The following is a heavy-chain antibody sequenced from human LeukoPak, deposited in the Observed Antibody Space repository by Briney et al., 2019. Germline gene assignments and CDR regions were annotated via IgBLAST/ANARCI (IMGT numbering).Heavy chain of an antibody. V-gene: IGHV3-30-3*01. CDR3: ARGGSDYGPFDY. CDR1: GFTFSSYA. J-gene: IGHJ4*02. CDR2: ISYDGSNK. D-gene: IGHD4-17*01. Sequence: RRSLRLSCAAAGFTFSSYAMHWVRQAPGKGLEWVAFISYDGSNKYYADSVKGRFTISRDNSKNTLYLQMNRLRAEDTAVYYCARGGSDYGPFDYWGQGTLVTASS.